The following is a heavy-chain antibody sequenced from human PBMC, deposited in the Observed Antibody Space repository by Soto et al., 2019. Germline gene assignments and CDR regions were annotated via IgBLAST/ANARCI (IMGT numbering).Heavy chain of an antibody. Sequence: GGSLRLSCAASGFTFSRYGMHWVRQAPGKGLEWVASIRYGGSGTYYADSVKGRFTISRDNSKNTLYLQMNSLRAEDTAVYYCAKFGMATTKRSPPYYIDYWGQGALVTVSS. CDR3: AKFGMATTKRSPPYYIDY. V-gene: IGHV3-30*02. D-gene: IGHD1-1*01. J-gene: IGHJ4*02. CDR2: IRYGGSGT. CDR1: GFTFSRYG.